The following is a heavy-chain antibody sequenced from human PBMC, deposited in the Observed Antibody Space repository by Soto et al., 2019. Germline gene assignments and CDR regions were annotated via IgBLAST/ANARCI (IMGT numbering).Heavy chain of an antibody. J-gene: IGHJ4*02. CDR1: GYTFTSYD. D-gene: IGHD3-3*01. CDR2: MNPNSGNT. CDR3: ARSHTRPRKSHRLWSGYYFDY. Sequence: QVQLVQSGAEVKKPGASVKVSCKASGYTFTSYDINWVRQATGQGLEWMGWMNPNSGNTGYAQKFQGRVTMTRNTSISTAYMELSSLRSEDTAVYYCARSHTRPRKSHRLWSGYYFDYWGQGTLVTVSS. V-gene: IGHV1-8*01.